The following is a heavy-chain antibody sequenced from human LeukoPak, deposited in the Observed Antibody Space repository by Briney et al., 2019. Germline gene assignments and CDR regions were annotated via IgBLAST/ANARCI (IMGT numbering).Heavy chain of an antibody. D-gene: IGHD3-22*01. CDR1: GYTFTSYG. V-gene: IGHV1-18*01. J-gene: IGHJ3*02. CDR3: ARAYYYDSSGYYYESASHAFDI. Sequence: GASVKVSCKASGYTFTSYGISWVRQAPGQGLEGMGWISAYNCNTNYAQKLQGRVTMTTDTSTSTAYMELRSLRSDDTAVYYCARAYYYDSSGYYYESASHAFDIWGQGTMVTVSS. CDR2: ISAYNCNT.